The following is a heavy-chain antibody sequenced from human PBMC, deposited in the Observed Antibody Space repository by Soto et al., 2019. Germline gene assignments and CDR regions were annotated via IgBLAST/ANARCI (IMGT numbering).Heavy chain of an antibody. D-gene: IGHD3-3*01. CDR2: ISGSGGST. V-gene: IGHV3-23*01. J-gene: IGHJ3*02. CDR1: GFTFSSYA. CDR3: AKGPGQTIFGVVNNGAFDI. Sequence: PGGSLRLSCAASGFTFSSYAMSWVRQAPGKGLEWVSAISGSGGSTYYADSVKGRFTISRDNSKNTLYLQMNSLRAEDTAVYYCAKGPGQTIFGVVNNGAFDIWGKGTMVTVPS.